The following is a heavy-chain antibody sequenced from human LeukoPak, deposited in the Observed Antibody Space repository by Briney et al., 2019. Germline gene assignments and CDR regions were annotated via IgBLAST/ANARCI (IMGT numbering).Heavy chain of an antibody. V-gene: IGHV1-46*01. CDR2: INPSGGST. CDR1: GYTFTSYY. D-gene: IGHD3-10*02. CDR3: ARGVFGELEKLMFQH. J-gene: IGHJ1*01. Sequence: ASVKVSCKASGYTFTSYYIHWVRQAPGQGLEWMGIINPSGGSTSYPQKFQDRVTMTRDTSTSTVSMELSSLKSDDTAIYYCARGVFGELEKLMFQHWGQGTLVTVSS.